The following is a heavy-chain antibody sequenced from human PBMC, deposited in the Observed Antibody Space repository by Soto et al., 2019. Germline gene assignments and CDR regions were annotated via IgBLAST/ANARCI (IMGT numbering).Heavy chain of an antibody. CDR3: AARHFWSGPWTQRRLDY. CDR2: IYYSGST. V-gene: IGHV4-30-4*01. J-gene: IGHJ4*02. Sequence: SETLSLTCTVSGGSISSGDYYWSWIRQPPGKGLEWIGYIYYSGSTNYNPSLTSRVTISVDKSKNHFSLKLTSVTAADTAVYYCAARHFWSGPWTQRRLDYWGQGTLVTVSS. D-gene: IGHD3-3*02. CDR1: GGSISSGDYY.